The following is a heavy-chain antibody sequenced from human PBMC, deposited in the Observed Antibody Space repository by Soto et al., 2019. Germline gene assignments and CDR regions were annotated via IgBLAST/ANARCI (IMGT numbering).Heavy chain of an antibody. D-gene: IGHD6-25*01. CDR1: GGSISTYY. V-gene: IGHV4-59*12. CDR3: ARRKTRLEAFDY. CDR2: VYYSGST. Sequence: QVQLQESGPGLVKPSETLSLTCTVSGGSISTYYWTWIRQPPGKGLEWIGYVYYSGSTNYNPSLKSRVTISVETSKNQFSLKLGSLTAANTAVYYCARRKTRLEAFDYWGQGTLVTVSS. J-gene: IGHJ4*02.